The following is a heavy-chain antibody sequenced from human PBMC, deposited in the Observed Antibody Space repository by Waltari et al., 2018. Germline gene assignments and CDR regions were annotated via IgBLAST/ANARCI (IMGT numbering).Heavy chain of an antibody. Sequence: QVQLVQSGAEVRKPGSSVKVSCRASGGTFSSYSITWVRQAPGQGLEWMGGIITPNFAAPDYAQKFQGRLTITTDASTTTAYMELSSLTSEDTAVYYCARGTYEFAWGASWDVWGEGTTVTVSS. J-gene: IGHJ6*04. CDR1: GGTFSSYS. V-gene: IGHV1-69*05. CDR3: ARGTYEFAWGASWDV. CDR2: IITPNFAAP. D-gene: IGHD3-16*01.